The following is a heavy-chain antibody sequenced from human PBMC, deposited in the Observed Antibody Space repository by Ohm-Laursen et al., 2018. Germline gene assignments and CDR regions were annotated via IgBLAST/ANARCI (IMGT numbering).Heavy chain of an antibody. V-gene: IGHV1-8*01. D-gene: IGHD6-6*01. Sequence: SVKVSCKASGYTFTSYDINWVRQATGQGLEWMGWMNPNSGNTGYAQKFQGRVTMTRNTSISTAYMELSSLRSEDTAVYYCARGEGYSSSSGKEYYYYGLDVWGQGTTVTVSS. CDR1: GYTFTSYD. J-gene: IGHJ6*02. CDR3: ARGEGYSSSSGKEYYYYGLDV. CDR2: MNPNSGNT.